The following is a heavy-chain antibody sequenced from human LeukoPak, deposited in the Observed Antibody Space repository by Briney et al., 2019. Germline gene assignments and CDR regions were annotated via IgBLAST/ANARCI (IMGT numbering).Heavy chain of an antibody. D-gene: IGHD3-10*01. Sequence: GASVKVSCKASGYSFTDFYIHWVRQAPGQGLEWMGRINPNGGGTSYAQKFQGRVTMTRDTSISTDYMELNRLRSDDTALYYCTRGGVRSSDYYYMDVWGKGTTVTVSS. CDR2: INPNGGGT. V-gene: IGHV1-2*02. CDR3: TRGGVRSSDYYYMDV. J-gene: IGHJ6*03. CDR1: GYSFTDFY.